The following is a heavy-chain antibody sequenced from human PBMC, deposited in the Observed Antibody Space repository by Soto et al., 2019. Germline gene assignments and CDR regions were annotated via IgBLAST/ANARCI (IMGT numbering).Heavy chain of an antibody. V-gene: IGHV3-23*01. CDR2: ILADGGGR. D-gene: IGHD3-3*01. CDR3: VKEATRSFDFDF. J-gene: IGHJ4*02. Sequence: EVQLLESGGGLVQPGGSLRLSCAASGFTFSSYAMTWVRQAPGKGLEWVSAILADGGGRYYAGSVQGRFAISRDNSQNMLYLDMSSLRAEDTAPYFCVKEATRSFDFDFWGQGSLVTVSS. CDR1: GFTFSSYA.